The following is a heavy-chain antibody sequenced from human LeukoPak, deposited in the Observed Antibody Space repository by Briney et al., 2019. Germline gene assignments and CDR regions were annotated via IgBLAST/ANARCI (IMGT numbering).Heavy chain of an antibody. CDR3: ARGGVTTSVHYYYYYYYMDV. V-gene: IGHV4-59*01. D-gene: IGHD4-17*01. CDR1: GGSFSSYY. Sequence: PSETLSLTCAVYGGSFSSYYWSWIRQPPGKGLEWIGYIYYSGSTNYNPSLKSRVTISVDTSKNQFSLKLSSVTAADTAVYYCARGGVTTSVHYYYYYYYMDVWGKGTTVTVSS. CDR2: IYYSGST. J-gene: IGHJ6*03.